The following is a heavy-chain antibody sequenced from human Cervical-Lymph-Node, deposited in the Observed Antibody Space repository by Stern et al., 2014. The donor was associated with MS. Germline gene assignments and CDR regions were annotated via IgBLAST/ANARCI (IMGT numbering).Heavy chain of an antibody. Sequence: KLVQSGAEVKKPGSSVKVSCKTSGGSFSNSAFSWIRQAPGQGLEWMGAIIPIFGTATYAQRFQGRVTISAHESTNTAYMELSSLRSEDTAVYYCATSAGFYSAMDVWGQGTTVTVSS. D-gene: IGHD2-21*01. J-gene: IGHJ6*02. CDR2: IIPIFGTA. CDR3: ATSAGFYSAMDV. CDR1: GGSFSNSA. V-gene: IGHV1-69*01.